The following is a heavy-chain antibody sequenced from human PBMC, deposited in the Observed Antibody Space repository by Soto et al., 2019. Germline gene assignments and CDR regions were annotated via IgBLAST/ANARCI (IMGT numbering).Heavy chain of an antibody. CDR2: INHSGST. V-gene: IGHV4-34*01. CDR3: ARVRRGSPHY. Sequence: QVQLQQWGAGLLKPSETLSLTCAVYGGSFSGYDWSWIRQPPGKGLEWIGEINHSGSTNYNPSLKSRVTISVDTSMNQFSLKLSSVTAADTGVYYCARVRRGSPHYWGQGTLVTVSS. D-gene: IGHD5-12*01. J-gene: IGHJ4*02. CDR1: GGSFSGYD.